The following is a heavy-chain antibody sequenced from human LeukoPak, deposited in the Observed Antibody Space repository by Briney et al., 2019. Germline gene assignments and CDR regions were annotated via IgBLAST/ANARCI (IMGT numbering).Heavy chain of an antibody. CDR1: GGSFSGYY. CDR2: INHSGST. J-gene: IGHJ3*02. D-gene: IGHD4-23*01. V-gene: IGHV4-34*01. CDR3: AMDSYGGNTRAAFDI. Sequence: SETLSLTCAVYGGSFSGYYWSWIRQPPGKGLECTGEINHSGSTNYNPSLKSRVTISVDTSKNQFSLKLSSVTAADTAVYYCAMDSYGGNTRAAFDIWGQGTMVTVSS.